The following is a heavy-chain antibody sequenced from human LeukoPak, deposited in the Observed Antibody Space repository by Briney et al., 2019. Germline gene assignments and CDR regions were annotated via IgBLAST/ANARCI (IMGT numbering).Heavy chain of an antibody. CDR2: INVNSGGT. CDR1: GYTFTSYY. D-gene: IGHD2-2*02. J-gene: IGHJ1*01. Sequence: ASVKVSCKASGYTFTSYYKHWVRQAPGQGLEWMAWINVNSGGTNSAQNFQGRVTMTRDTSISTAYMEVSRLRSDDTAVYYCVRGTGYCSSTSCYNSGEYFQHWGQGTLVTVSS. V-gene: IGHV1-2*02. CDR3: VRGTGYCSSTSCYNSGEYFQH.